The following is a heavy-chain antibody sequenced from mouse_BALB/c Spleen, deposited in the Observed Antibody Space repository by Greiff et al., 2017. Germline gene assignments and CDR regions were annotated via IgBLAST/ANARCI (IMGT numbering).Heavy chain of an antibody. D-gene: IGHD2-14*01. Sequence: VQPQQSGAELVKPGASVKLSCTASGFNIKDTYMHWVKQRPEQGLEWIGRIDPANGNTKYDPKFQGKATITADTSSNTAYLQLSSLTSEDTAVYYCVRYGTYAMDYWGQGTSVTVSS. V-gene: IGHV14-3*02. CDR3: VRYGTYAMDY. J-gene: IGHJ4*01. CDR2: IDPANGNT. CDR1: GFNIKDTY.